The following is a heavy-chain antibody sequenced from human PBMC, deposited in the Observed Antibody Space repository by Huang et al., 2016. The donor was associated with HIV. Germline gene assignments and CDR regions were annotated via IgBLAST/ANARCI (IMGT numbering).Heavy chain of an antibody. CDR1: GGSISSYY. J-gene: IGHJ5*02. Sequence: QVQLQESGPGLVKPSETLSLTCTVSGGSISSYYWSWIRQPPGKGLEWIGYMYYSGSTNHNPALKSRVTISVDTSKNQFSLKLSSVTAADTAVYYCARSHSIHWGFNWFDPWGQGTLVTVSS. V-gene: IGHV4-59*01. CDR2: MYYSGST. CDR3: ARSHSIHWGFNWFDP. D-gene: IGHD7-27*01.